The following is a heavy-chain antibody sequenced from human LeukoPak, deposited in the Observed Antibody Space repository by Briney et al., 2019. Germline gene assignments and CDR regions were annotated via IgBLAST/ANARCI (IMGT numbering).Heavy chain of an antibody. D-gene: IGHD1-1*01. CDR3: ARVAKERVGGVYYFDY. CDR1: GFTFSDYD. Sequence: GMSLRLSCAASGFTFSDYDMHWVRQATGKGLEWVSAIGTAGDTYYTGSVKGRCTVSREDAKNSLYLQMNSLRAGDTAVYYCARVAKERVGGVYYFDYWGQGTLVTVSS. CDR2: IGTAGDT. J-gene: IGHJ4*02. V-gene: IGHV3-13*01.